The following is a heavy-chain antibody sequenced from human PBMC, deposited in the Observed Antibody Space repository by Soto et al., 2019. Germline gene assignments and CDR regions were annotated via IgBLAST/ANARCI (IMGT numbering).Heavy chain of an antibody. V-gene: IGHV4-30-2*01. CDR1: GGSISSGGYS. CDR2: IYHSGST. Sequence: TLSLTCAVSGGSISSGGYSWSWIRQPPGKGLEWIGYIYHSGSTYYNPSLKSRVTISVDRSKNQFSLKLSSVTAADTAVYYCARVLRDNWNDESNWFDPWGQGTLVTVSS. D-gene: IGHD1-1*01. J-gene: IGHJ5*02. CDR3: ARVLRDNWNDESNWFDP.